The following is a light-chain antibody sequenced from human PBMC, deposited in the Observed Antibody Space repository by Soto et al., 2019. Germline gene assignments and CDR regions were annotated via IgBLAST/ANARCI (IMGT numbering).Light chain of an antibody. CDR1: SSDIGGYNY. J-gene: IGLJ2*01. CDR3: SSYTSSVSRYV. Sequence: QSVLTQPASVSGSLGQSITIPCTGTSSDIGGYNYVSWYLQHPGKVPKLLIYDVSNRPSGVSNRFSGSKSGNTASLTISGLQAEDEADYYCSSYTSSVSRYVFGGGTKLTVL. V-gene: IGLV2-14*01. CDR2: DVS.